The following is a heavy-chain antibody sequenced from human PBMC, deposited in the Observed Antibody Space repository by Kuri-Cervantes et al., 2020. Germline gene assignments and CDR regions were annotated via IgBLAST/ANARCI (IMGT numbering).Heavy chain of an antibody. CDR3: AKGGVILDY. CDR2: IYSGGST. J-gene: IGHJ4*02. Sequence: GESLKISCAASGFTVSSNYMSWVRQAPGKGLEWVSVIYSGGSTYYADFVEGRFTISRDNSKNTLYLQMNSLRAEDTAVYYCAKGGVILDYWGQGTLVTVSS. CDR1: GFTVSSNY. V-gene: IGHV3-66*01. D-gene: IGHD2-21*01.